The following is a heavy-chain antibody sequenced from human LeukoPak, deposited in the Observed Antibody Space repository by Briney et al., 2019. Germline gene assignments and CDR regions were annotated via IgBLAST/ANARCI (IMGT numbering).Heavy chain of an antibody. CDR3: ARDPGYYDSSGSFDY. CDR1: GFTFSSYG. J-gene: IGHJ4*02. V-gene: IGHV3-30*02. D-gene: IGHD3-22*01. CDR2: IRYDGSNK. Sequence: GGSLRLSCAASGFTFSSYGMHWVRQAPGKGLEWVAFIRYDGSNKYYADSVQGRFTISRDNAKNSLYLQMNSLRAEDTAVYYCARDPGYYDSSGSFDYWGQGTPVTVSS.